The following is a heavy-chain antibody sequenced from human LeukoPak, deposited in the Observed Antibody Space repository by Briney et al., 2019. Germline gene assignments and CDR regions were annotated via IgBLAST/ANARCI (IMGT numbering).Heavy chain of an antibody. D-gene: IGHD5-18*01. J-gene: IGHJ4*02. CDR1: GFTFSSYG. Sequence: GGSLRLSCAASGFTFSSYGMSWVRQAPGKGLEWVSAISGSGGSTYYADSVKGRFTISRDNSKNTLYLQMNSLRAEDTAVYYCARADTAMVNNCYFDYWGQGTLVTVSS. CDR2: ISGSGGST. CDR3: ARADTAMVNNCYFDY. V-gene: IGHV3-23*01.